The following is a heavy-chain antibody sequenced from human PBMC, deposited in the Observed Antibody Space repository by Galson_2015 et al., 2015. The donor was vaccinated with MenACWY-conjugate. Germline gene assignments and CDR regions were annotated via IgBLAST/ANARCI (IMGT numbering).Heavy chain of an antibody. Sequence: SVKVSCKASEYTFTSFAMHWVRQAPGQSLEWMGWINAGTGSTEYSQKFQGRVTISSDTSAKIAYMELSSLTSEDTAVYFCARSPHDYTSGRFRFHHWGQGTLLTVSS. V-gene: IGHV1-3*01. D-gene: IGHD3-10*01. CDR2: INAGTGST. CDR1: EYTFTSFA. CDR3: ARSPHDYTSGRFRFHH. J-gene: IGHJ1*01.